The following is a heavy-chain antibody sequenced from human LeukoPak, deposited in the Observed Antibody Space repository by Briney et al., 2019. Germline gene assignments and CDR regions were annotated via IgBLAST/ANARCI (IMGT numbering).Heavy chain of an antibody. V-gene: IGHV3-7*01. Sequence: GGALKLSCEPPDLPFIAYWLTGFAQAQGKGLKWVANIKQDGSEKYYVDSVKGRFTISRDNAKNSLYLQMNSLRAEDTAVYYCARDRDSRNYFDYWGQGTLVTVSS. CDR1: DLPFIAYW. CDR3: ARDRDSRNYFDY. D-gene: IGHD2-15*01. J-gene: IGHJ4*02. CDR2: IKQDGSEK.